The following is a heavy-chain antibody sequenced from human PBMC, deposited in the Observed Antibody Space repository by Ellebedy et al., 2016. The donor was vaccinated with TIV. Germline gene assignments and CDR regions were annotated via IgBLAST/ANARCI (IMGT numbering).Heavy chain of an antibody. J-gene: IGHJ4*02. CDR2: ISWNGNNV. CDR1: GFTFDDYA. CDR3: AKDSRGYSYGSLDY. D-gene: IGHD5-18*01. V-gene: IGHV3-9*03. Sequence: SLKISCAASGFTFDDYAMHWVRQVPGRGLEWVSHISWNGNNVAYADSVKGRFTISRDNAKNSPYLQMNSLRADDMALYYCAKDSRGYSYGSLDYWGQGTLVAVSS.